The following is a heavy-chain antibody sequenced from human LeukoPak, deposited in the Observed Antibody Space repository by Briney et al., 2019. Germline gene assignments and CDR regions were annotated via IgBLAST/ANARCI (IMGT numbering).Heavy chain of an antibody. CDR1: GYTFTSYY. V-gene: IGHV1-46*01. Sequence: ASVKVSCKASGYTFTSYYMHWVRQAPGQGLEWMGIINPSGGSTSYAQKFQGRVTMTRDTSTSTVYMELSSLRSEDTAVYYCARGCKLIAAAGTGVYWGQGTLVTVSS. J-gene: IGHJ4*02. CDR2: INPSGGST. D-gene: IGHD6-13*01. CDR3: ARGCKLIAAAGTGVY.